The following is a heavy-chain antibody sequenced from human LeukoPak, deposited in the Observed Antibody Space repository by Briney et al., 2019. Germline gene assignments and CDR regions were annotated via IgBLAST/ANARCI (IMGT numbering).Heavy chain of an antibody. CDR2: ISWDGGST. CDR1: GFTFDDYA. CDR3: AKDGGEYDSSGYSLYDYYMDV. V-gene: IGHV3-43D*03. D-gene: IGHD3-22*01. J-gene: IGHJ6*03. Sequence: PGGSLRLSCAASGFTFDDYAMHWVRQAPGKGLEWVSLISWDGGSTYYADSVKGRFTISRDNSKNSLYLQMNSLRAEDTALYYCAKDGGEYDSSGYSLYDYYMDVWGKGTTVTVSS.